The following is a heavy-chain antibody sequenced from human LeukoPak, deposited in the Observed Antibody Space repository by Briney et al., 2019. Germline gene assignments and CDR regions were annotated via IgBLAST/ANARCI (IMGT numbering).Heavy chain of an antibody. J-gene: IGHJ3*02. CDR2: IFYSGST. CDR3: GRDAQFYGDYGAFDI. Sequence: SETLSLTCTVSGGSIISSSYYWGWIRQPPGKGLEWIGNIFYSGSTYYSPSLKSRVAISIDTSKNQFYLILTSVTAADTAVYYCGRDAQFYGDYGAFDIWGQGTMVTVSS. CDR1: GGSIISSSYY. V-gene: IGHV4-39*07. D-gene: IGHD4-17*01.